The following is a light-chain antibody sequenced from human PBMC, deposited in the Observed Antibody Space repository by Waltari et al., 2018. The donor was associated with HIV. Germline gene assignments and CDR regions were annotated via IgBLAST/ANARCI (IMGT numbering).Light chain of an antibody. CDR2: AAS. CDR1: QSISSY. Sequence: DIQMTHSPSSLSAAVVDRVTLTCRPSQSISSYLDWYQQRPGKAPNLLIYAASDLESGVPSRFSGSGYGTEFTLTISSLQPEDFATYYCQQSNRNPRTFGQGTRVEIK. J-gene: IGKJ1*01. CDR3: QQSNRNPRT. V-gene: IGKV1-39*01.